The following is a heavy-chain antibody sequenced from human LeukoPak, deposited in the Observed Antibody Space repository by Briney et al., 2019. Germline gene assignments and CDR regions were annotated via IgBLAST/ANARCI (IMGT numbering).Heavy chain of an antibody. CDR2: IYYSGST. J-gene: IGHJ4*02. V-gene: IGHV4-30-4*01. D-gene: IGHD6-13*01. Sequence: SETLSLTCTVSGGSISSGDYYWSWIRRPPGKGLEWIGYIYYSGSTYYNPSLKSRVTISVDTSKNQFSLKLSSVTAADTAVYYCARAGFYSSSWTPFDYWGQGTLVTVSS. CDR1: GGSISSGDYY. CDR3: ARAGFYSSSWTPFDY.